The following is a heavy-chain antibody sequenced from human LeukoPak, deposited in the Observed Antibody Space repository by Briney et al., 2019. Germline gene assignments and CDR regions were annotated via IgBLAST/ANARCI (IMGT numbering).Heavy chain of an antibody. CDR3: AKDRGYSGYGLH. J-gene: IGHJ4*02. CDR2: ISGTGAFT. D-gene: IGHD5-12*01. CDR1: GFTFSGYA. V-gene: IGHV3-23*01. Sequence: PGGSLRLSCAASGFTFSGYAMNWVRQAPGKGLEWVSGISGTGAFTYYADSVKGRFTISRDNSKNTLYLQMNSLRAEDTAVYYCAKDRGYSGYGLHWGQGTLVTVSS.